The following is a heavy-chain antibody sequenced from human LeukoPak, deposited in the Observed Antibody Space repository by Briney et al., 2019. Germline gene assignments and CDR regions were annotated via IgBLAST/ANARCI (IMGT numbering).Heavy chain of an antibody. J-gene: IGHJ4*02. CDR1: GFTFSSYR. D-gene: IGHD3-10*01. CDR2: ISSSHNNI. V-gene: IGHV3-21*01. Sequence: GGSLRLSCAASGFTFSSYRMNWVRQAPGTGMDWVSSISSSHNNIYYADSVKGRFSISRDNAKNSLFLQIDSLRAEDTAVYYCVRDRSPGYFDYWGQGTLVTVSS. CDR3: VRDRSPGYFDY.